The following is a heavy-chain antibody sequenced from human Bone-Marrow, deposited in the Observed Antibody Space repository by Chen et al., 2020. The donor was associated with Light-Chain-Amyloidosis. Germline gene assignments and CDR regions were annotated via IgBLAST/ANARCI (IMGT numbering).Heavy chain of an antibody. CDR3: ARDGPVSCSGGSCYIGFDY. V-gene: IGHV3-21*01. J-gene: IGHJ4*02. Sequence: EVQLVESGGGLVKPGGSLRRFFAASGFTFSLSNMNWIRQAPGKGLEWISSISANSRDIYYAASVTGRFTISRDNARNSLVLQMNSLTAEDTAVYYCARDGPVSCSGGSCYIGFDYWGQGTLVTVSS. CDR2: ISANSRDI. CDR1: GFTFSLSN. D-gene: IGHD2-15*01.